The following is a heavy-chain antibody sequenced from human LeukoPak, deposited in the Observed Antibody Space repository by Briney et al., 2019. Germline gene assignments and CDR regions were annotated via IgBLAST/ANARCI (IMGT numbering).Heavy chain of an antibody. Sequence: GGSLRLSCAASRFTFSNYNMNWVRQAPGKGLEWVAYISGTGRTTNYADSVKGRFSISRDNAKNSLYLQMNSLRAEDTAVYYCARGVPYASWSGPHYSDYWGQGTLVTVSS. V-gene: IGHV3-48*04. J-gene: IGHJ4*02. CDR2: ISGTGRTT. CDR1: RFTFSNYN. CDR3: ARGVPYASWSGPHYSDY. D-gene: IGHD3-3*01.